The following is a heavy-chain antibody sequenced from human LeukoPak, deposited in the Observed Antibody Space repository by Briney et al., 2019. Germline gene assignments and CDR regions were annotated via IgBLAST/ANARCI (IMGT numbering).Heavy chain of an antibody. CDR1: GGSISSSSYY. V-gene: IGHV4-39*01. CDR3: ARRHYDSTGRDFDY. D-gene: IGHD3-22*01. J-gene: IGHJ4*02. Sequence: SSETLSLTCTVSGGSISSSSYYWRWIRQHPGKGLEWIGSIYYSGSTNYNPSLESRVTISVDTPKNQFSLKLSSVTAADTAVYYCARRHYDSTGRDFDYWGRGTLVTVSS. CDR2: IYYSGST.